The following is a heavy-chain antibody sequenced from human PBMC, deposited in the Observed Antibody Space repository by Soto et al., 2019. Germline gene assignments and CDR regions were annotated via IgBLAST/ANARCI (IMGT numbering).Heavy chain of an antibody. Sequence: GXSXKVSFKVSGYTXTQLSRDLVRQAPGKGLEWMGGFDPEDGETIYAQKFQGRVTMTEDTSTDTAYIELSSLRSEDTDVYYCATLDDSSGYYYVSRRLDAVDIWGQGTMGTVSS. CDR1: GYTXTQLS. CDR3: ATLDDSSGYYYVSRRLDAVDI. CDR2: FDPEDGET. J-gene: IGHJ3*02. V-gene: IGHV1-24*01. D-gene: IGHD3-22*01.